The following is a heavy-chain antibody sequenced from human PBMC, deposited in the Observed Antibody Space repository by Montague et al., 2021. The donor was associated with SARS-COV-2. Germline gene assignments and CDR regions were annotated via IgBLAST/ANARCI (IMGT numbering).Heavy chain of an antibody. D-gene: IGHD1-14*01. CDR3: GRGPSGGCCLPNRGRVTLSMDTPKNQLSLKLGSVAAADTAVYYCARSLDPSGTYSLPY. J-gene: IGHJ4*02. Sequence: SETLSLTCSVSGGSIGSYYWSWLRQPPREGMGVDWPGRFNGSKSYNPTLQIKSPVTIKNDKNQIHLKLKLCAGTAADRDLCYGGRGPSGGCCLPNRGRVTLSMDTPKNQLSLKLGSVAAADTAVYYCARSLDPSGTYSLPYWGQGTLVTVSS. CDR1: GGSIGSYY. CDR2: RFNGSK. V-gene: IGHV4-59*12.